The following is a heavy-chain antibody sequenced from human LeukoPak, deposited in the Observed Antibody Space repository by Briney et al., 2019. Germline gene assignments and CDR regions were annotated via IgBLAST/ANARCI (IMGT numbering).Heavy chain of an antibody. CDR2: IYYSGST. Sequence: PSETLSLTCTVSGGSISSYYWSWIRQPPGKGLEWIGYIYYSGSTNYNPSLKSRVTISVDTSKNQISLKLTSVTAADTAVYYCARGKSSLTAGDYWGQGTLVTVSS. J-gene: IGHJ4*02. CDR3: ARGKSSLTAGDY. D-gene: IGHD6-19*01. V-gene: IGHV4-59*08. CDR1: GGSISSYY.